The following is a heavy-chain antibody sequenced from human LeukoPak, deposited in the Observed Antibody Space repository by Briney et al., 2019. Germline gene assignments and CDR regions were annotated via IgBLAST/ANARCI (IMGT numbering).Heavy chain of an antibody. V-gene: IGHV3-7*03. D-gene: IGHD6-19*01. CDR2: INHNGNVN. CDR3: AREYSSGWLHYYYYYGMDV. J-gene: IGHJ6*02. Sequence: GGSLRLSCAASGFTFSSYWMNWARQAPGKGLEWVASINHNGNVNYYVDSVKGRFTISRDNAKNSLYLQMSNLRAEDTAVYYCAREYSSGWLHYYYYYGMDVWGQGTTVTVSS. CDR1: GFTFSSYW.